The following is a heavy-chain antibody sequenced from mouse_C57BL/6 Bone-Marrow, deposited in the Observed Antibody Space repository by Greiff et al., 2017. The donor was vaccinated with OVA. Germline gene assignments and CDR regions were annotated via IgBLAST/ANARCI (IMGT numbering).Heavy chain of an antibody. D-gene: IGHD2-5*01. J-gene: IGHJ1*03. CDR3: ARWGVISNEYWYFDV. CDR1: GYTFTDYD. CDR2: INPYNGGT. V-gene: IGHV1-19*01. Sequence: EVQLQQSGPVLVKPGASVKMSCKASGYTFTDYDMNWVKQSHGKSLEWIGVINPYNGGTSYNQKFKGKATLTVDKSSSTAYMELNSLTSEDSAVYYCARWGVISNEYWYFDVWGTGTTVTVSS.